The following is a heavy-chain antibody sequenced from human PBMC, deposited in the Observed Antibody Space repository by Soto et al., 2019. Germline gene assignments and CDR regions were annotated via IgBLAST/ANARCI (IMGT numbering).Heavy chain of an antibody. CDR3: ARGLSSPSAAGV. Sequence: QLQLQESGPGLVKPSETLSLTCTVSGGSVSSSGNYWGWIRQPAGKGLEWIGSVQNSGNTYYNPSLKSRVTISVDTSKNQFSLNLSSVTAADTSVYYCARGLSSPSAAGVWGQGTLVTVSS. CDR2: VQNSGNT. J-gene: IGHJ4*02. CDR1: GGSVSSSGNY. V-gene: IGHV4-39*01. D-gene: IGHD6-6*01.